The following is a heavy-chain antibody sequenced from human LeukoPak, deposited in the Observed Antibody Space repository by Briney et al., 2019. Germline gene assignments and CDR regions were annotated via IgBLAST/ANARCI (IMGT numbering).Heavy chain of an antibody. D-gene: IGHD6-6*01. CDR3: ARSSYSSSSSV. J-gene: IGHJ3*01. Sequence: PGGSLRLSCAVSGFTFGGFWMSWSCQAPGKGLEWVASINSDGSEGYYADVVKGRFTISRDNAKNSLYLQINSLRAEDTAVYYCARSSYSSSSSVWGQGTMVTVSS. V-gene: IGHV3-7*03. CDR1: GFTFGGFW. CDR2: INSDGSEG.